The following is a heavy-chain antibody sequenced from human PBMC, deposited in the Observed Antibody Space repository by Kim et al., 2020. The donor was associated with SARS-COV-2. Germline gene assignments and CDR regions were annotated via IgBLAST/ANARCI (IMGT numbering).Heavy chain of an antibody. CDR2: ISGSGDRT. V-gene: IGHV3-23*01. J-gene: IGHJ4*02. CDR3: ATANYGDYGILDS. CDR1: GFTFSSYA. D-gene: IGHD4-17*01. Sequence: GGSLRLSCAASGFTFSSYAMSWVRQAPGKGLEWVSAISGSGDRTYYADSVKGRFTISRDNSKNTLYLQMNSLRAEDTAIYYSATANYGDYGILDSWGQGTLVTVSS.